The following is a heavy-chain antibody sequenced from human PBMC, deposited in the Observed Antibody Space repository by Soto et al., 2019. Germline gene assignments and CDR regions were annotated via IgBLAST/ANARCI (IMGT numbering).Heavy chain of an antibody. CDR3: TTDGAARNYYLYYMDV. V-gene: IGHV3-15*01. D-gene: IGHD6-6*01. J-gene: IGHJ6*03. CDR2: IKSKTGGGTK. Sequence: GGSLRLSCAASGFTFSNAWMSWVRQAPGKGLEWVGRIKSKTGGGTKDYAAPVKGRFTISRDDSKNTLYLQMNSLKTEDTAVYDCTTDGAARNYYLYYMDVWGKGTTVTVSS. CDR1: GFTFSNAW.